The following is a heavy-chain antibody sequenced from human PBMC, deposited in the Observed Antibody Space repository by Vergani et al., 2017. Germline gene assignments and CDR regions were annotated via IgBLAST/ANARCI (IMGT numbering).Heavy chain of an antibody. J-gene: IGHJ3*02. D-gene: IGHD2-2*01. CDR2: ISSSSSYI. Sequence: VQLVESGGGLVKPGGSLRLSCAASGFTFSSYSMNWVRQAPGKGLEWVSSISSSSSYIYYADSVKGRFTISRDNAKNSLYLQMNSLRAEDTAVYYCARLGYCSSTSCKAFDIWGQGTMVTVSS. CDR3: ARLGYCSSTSCKAFDI. V-gene: IGHV3-21*01. CDR1: GFTFSSYS.